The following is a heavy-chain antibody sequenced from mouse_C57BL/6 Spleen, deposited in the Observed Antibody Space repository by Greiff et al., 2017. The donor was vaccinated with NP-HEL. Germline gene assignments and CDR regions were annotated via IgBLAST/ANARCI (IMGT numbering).Heavy chain of an antibody. Sequence: QVQLQQPGAELVMPGASVKLSCKASGYTFTSYWMHWVKQRPGQGLEWIGEIDPSDSYTNYNQKFKGKSTLTVDKSSSTAYMQLSSLTSEDSAVYYCASGRRGVMDYWGQGTSVTVSS. CDR2: IDPSDSYT. CDR3: ASGRRGVMDY. D-gene: IGHD2-12*01. CDR1: GYTFTSYW. J-gene: IGHJ4*01. V-gene: IGHV1-69*01.